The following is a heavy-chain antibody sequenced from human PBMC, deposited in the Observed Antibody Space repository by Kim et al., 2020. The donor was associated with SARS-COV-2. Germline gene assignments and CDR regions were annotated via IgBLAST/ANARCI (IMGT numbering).Heavy chain of an antibody. CDR1: GGTFSSYA. V-gene: IGHV1-69*13. CDR3: AREYDHHRRSGYYISYYYYGMDV. J-gene: IGHJ6*02. CDR2: IIPIFGTA. Sequence: SVKVSCKASGGTFSSYAISWVRQAPGQGLEWMGGIIPIFGTANYAQKFQGRVTITADESTSTAYMELSSLRSEDTAVYYCAREYDHHRRSGYYISYYYYGMDVWGQGTTVTVSS. D-gene: IGHD3-3*01.